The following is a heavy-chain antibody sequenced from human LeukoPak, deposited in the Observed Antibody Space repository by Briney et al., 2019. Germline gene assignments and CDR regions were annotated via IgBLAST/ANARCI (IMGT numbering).Heavy chain of an antibody. V-gene: IGHV4-34*01. Sequence: SETLSLTCAVYGGSFSGYYWSWIRQPPGKGLEWIGEINHSGSTNYNPSLKSRVTISVDTSKNQFSLKLSSVTAADTAVYYCARGPRRPMIGGWQGPWGFDPWGQGTLVTVSS. CDR1: GGSFSGYY. J-gene: IGHJ5*02. CDR3: ARGPRRPMIGGWQGPWGFDP. D-gene: IGHD3-22*01. CDR2: INHSGST.